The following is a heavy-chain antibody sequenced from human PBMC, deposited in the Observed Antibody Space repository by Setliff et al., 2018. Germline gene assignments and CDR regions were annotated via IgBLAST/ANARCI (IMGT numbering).Heavy chain of an antibody. CDR3: ARPLSSSWYVGLDS. J-gene: IGHJ4*02. Sequence: GGSLRLSCAASGFTFSTYWMHWVRQAPGKGLVWVSRINSDGSTTSYADSVKGRFTISRDNSKSTLYLQMNRLRAEDTAVYYCARPLSSSWYVGLDSWGQGTLVTVSS. V-gene: IGHV3-74*01. D-gene: IGHD6-13*01. CDR2: INSDGSTT. CDR1: GFTFSTYW.